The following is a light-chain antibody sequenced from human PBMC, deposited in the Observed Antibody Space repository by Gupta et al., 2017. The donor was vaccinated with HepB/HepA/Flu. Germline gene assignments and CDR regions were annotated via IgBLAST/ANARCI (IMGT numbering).Light chain of an antibody. CDR1: NSNIGAGYD. CDR3: QSYDSSLSGSWV. J-gene: IGLJ3*02. CDR2: AND. V-gene: IGLV1-40*01. Sequence: QSVLTRPPSVSGAPGQRVTISCTGSNSNIGAGYDVHWYKHLPGTAPKLLIYANDNRPSGVPDRFSGSKSGTSASLAITGLQAEDEADYYCQSYDSSLSGSWVFGGGTRLTVL.